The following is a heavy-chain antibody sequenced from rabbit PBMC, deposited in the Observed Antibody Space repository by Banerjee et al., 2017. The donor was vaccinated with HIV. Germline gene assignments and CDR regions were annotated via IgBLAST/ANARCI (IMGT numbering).Heavy chain of an antibody. J-gene: IGHJ4*01. CDR2: IYAGSSGST. CDR1: GFSFSSSYY. CDR3: ARGSGYYGAYYFNL. D-gene: IGHD1-1*01. Sequence: QSLEESGGDLVKPGASLTLTCTASGFSFSSSYYMCWVRQAPGKGLEWIACIYAGSSGSTYYASWAKGRFTISKTSSTTVTLQMTSLTAADTATYFCARGSGYYGAYYFNLWGPGTLVTVS. V-gene: IGHV1S40*01.